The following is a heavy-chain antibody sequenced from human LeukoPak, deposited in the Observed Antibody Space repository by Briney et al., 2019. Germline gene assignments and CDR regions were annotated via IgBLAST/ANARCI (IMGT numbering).Heavy chain of an antibody. Sequence: SETLSLTCTVSGGSISSYYWSWIRQPPGKGLEWIGYVYYSGSTNYNPSLKSRVTISVDTSKNQFSLNLSSITAADAAVYYCARDRIGDWVYFDYWGQGTLVTVSS. J-gene: IGHJ4*02. CDR3: ARDRIGDWVYFDY. CDR2: VYYSGST. D-gene: IGHD2-21*02. V-gene: IGHV4-59*01. CDR1: GGSISSYY.